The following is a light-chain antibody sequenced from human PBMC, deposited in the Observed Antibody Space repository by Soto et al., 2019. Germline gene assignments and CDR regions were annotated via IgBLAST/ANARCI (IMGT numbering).Light chain of an antibody. CDR1: QNIERW. CDR2: DVS. V-gene: IGKV1-5*01. CDR3: QQFKSDTWT. J-gene: IGKJ1*01. Sequence: DIQMTQSPSTLSASVGDRVTITCRASQNIERWLAWYQQKPGKAPKLLLYDVSSLESGVPSRFSGSGSATEFILTINGLQPDEFATYFCQQFKSDTWTFGQGTKVDIK.